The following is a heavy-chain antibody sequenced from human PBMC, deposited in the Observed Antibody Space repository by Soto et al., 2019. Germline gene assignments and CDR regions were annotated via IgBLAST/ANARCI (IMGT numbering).Heavy chain of an antibody. Sequence: TLSLTCTVSGGSISSSSYYWGWIRQPPGKGLEWIGSIYYTGSTYYNPSLKSRVTISVDTSKNQFSLKLSSVTAADTAVYYCARQRRYYYDSSGYPDYWGQGTLVTVSS. D-gene: IGHD3-22*01. CDR3: ARQRRYYYDSSGYPDY. J-gene: IGHJ4*02. CDR1: GGSISSSSYY. CDR2: IYYTGST. V-gene: IGHV4-39*01.